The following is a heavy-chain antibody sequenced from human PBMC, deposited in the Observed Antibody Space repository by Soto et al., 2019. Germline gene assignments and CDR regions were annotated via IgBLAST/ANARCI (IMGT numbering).Heavy chain of an antibody. J-gene: IGHJ4*02. D-gene: IGHD1-1*01. CDR3: ARQTGAVDY. CDR2: IYYSGST. V-gene: IGHV4-59*01. Sequence: ASETLSLTCTVSGGSISSYYWSWIRQPPGKGLEWIGYIYYSGSTNYNPSLKSRVTISVDTSKNQFSLKLSSVTAADTAVYYCARQTGAVDYWGQGTLVTVSS. CDR1: GGSISSYY.